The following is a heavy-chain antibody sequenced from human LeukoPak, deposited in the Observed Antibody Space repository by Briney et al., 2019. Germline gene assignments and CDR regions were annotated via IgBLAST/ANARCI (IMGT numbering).Heavy chain of an antibody. D-gene: IGHD6-13*01. J-gene: IGHJ4*02. CDR1: GFTFNNYW. CDR3: TTDFRGYFDY. V-gene: IGHV3-7*01. CDR2: INQDGSEK. Sequence: QSGGSLRLSCAASGFTFNNYWMNWVRQAPGKGLEWVANINQDGSEKHSVDSVKGRFTISRDNAQNSLYLQMNSLRAEDTAVYYCTTDFRGYFDYWGQGALVTVSS.